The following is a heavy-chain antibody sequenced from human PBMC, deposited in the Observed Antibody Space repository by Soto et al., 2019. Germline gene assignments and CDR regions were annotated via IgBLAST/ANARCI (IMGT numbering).Heavy chain of an antibody. CDR2: ITGSGGRT. V-gene: IGHV3-23*01. CDR3: AKGLYCGGDCYSGDFDY. Sequence: EVQLLESGGGLVQPGGSLRLSCAASGFTFSSNGMSWVRQARGKGLEWVSAITGSGGRTYFADSVTGRFTISRDNSKNTLSLQLNSLRAEDTAVYYCAKGLYCGGDCYSGDFDYWGQGTLVTVSS. D-gene: IGHD2-21*02. J-gene: IGHJ4*02. CDR1: GFTFSSNG.